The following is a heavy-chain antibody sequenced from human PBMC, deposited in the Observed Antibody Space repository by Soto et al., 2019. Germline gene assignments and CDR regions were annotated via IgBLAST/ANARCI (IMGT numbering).Heavy chain of an antibody. CDR3: ARGFHSSALFSRYTKFDN. V-gene: IGHV4-34*01. CDR1: VGTGSGYY. J-gene: IGHJ4*02. CDR2: INHSGNT. Sequence: ESLSPTCSVGVGTGSGYYGTRLRQPPGKGLEWIGEINHSGNTNYNPSLKSRVTISLDMSKNQFSLKLRSVTAADTAVYYCARGFHSSALFSRYTKFDNWGQGTLVTV. D-gene: IGHD6-6*01.